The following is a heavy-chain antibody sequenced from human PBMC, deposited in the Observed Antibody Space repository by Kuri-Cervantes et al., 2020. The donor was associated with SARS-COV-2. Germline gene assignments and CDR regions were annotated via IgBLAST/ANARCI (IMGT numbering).Heavy chain of an antibody. CDR3: ARDGWGSSFDY. Sequence: ETLSLTCTVSGGSISSYYWSWVRQAPGKGLEWVANIKQDGSEKYYVDSVKGRFTISRDNAKNSLYLQMNSLRAEDTAVYYCARDGWGSSFDYWGQGTLVTVSS. J-gene: IGHJ4*02. CDR1: GGSISSYY. V-gene: IGHV3-7*01. D-gene: IGHD7-27*01. CDR2: IKQDGSEK.